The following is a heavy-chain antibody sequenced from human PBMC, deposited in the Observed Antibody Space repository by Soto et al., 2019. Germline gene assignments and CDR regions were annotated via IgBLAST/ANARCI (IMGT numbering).Heavy chain of an antibody. J-gene: IGHJ4*02. CDR3: ARETSSGGFDY. D-gene: IGHD2-2*01. Sequence: GGSLRLSCAASGFTVSSNYMSWVRQAPGKGLEWVSVIYSGGSTYYADSVKGRFTISRDNSKSTLYLQMNSLRAEDTAVYYCARETSSGGFDYWGQGTLVTVSS. CDR1: GFTVSSNY. CDR2: IYSGGST. V-gene: IGHV3-53*01.